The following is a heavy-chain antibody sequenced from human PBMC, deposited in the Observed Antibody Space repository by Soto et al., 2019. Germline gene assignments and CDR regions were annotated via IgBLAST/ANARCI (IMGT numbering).Heavy chain of an antibody. CDR1: GGSIGSYH. D-gene: IGHD4-17*01. CDR3: ARDTVLTGMFDL. Sequence: PSETLSLTCTVSGGSIGSYHWSWVRQPPGKGLGWIASVYYTGTTNYNPSLGSRVTISIDAPENQTSLKLTSVTAADTAFYYCARDTVLTGMFDLWGQGTLVTVSS. CDR2: VYYTGTT. J-gene: IGHJ5*02. V-gene: IGHV4-59*01.